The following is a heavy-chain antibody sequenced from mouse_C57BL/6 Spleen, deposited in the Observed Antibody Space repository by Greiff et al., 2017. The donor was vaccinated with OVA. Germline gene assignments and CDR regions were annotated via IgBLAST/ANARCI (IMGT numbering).Heavy chain of an antibody. CDR3: ARSNYYGSSIAY. CDR1: GFTFTDYY. Sequence: DVMLVESGGGLVQPGGSLSLSCAASGFTFTDYYMSWVRQPPGKALEWLGFIRNKANGYTTEYSASVKGRFTISRDNSQRILYLQMNALRAEDSATYYCARSNYYGSSIAYWGQGTLVTVSA. D-gene: IGHD1-1*01. V-gene: IGHV7-3*01. J-gene: IGHJ3*01. CDR2: IRNKANGYTT.